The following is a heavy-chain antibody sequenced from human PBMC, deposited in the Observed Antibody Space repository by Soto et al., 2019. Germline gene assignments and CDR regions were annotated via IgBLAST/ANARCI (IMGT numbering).Heavy chain of an antibody. V-gene: IGHV3-30-3*01. CDR1: GFSFIHYA. CDR2: ISYDGDNQ. Sequence: LSCAASGFSFIHYAMQWVRQPPGKGLEWVALISYDGDNQYFTDSVRGRFTISRDNSKTTVYLEMNSLRLDDTATYYCVSPHSDSSNAFDLWGQGTLVTVSS. D-gene: IGHD3-22*01. CDR3: VSPHSDSSNAFDL. J-gene: IGHJ5*02.